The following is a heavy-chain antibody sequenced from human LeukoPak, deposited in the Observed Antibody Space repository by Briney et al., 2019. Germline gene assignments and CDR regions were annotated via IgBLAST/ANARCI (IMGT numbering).Heavy chain of an antibody. D-gene: IGHD3-22*01. CDR3: AKASYYDSSGQTEIDY. CDR2: ISWSSGSI. Sequence: PGGSLRLSCAASGFTFDDYAMHWVRQAPGKGLEWVSGISWSSGSIGYADSVKGRFTISRDNAKNSLYLQMNSLRAEDTALYYCAKASYYDSSGQTEIDYWGQGTLVTVSS. CDR1: GFTFDDYA. V-gene: IGHV3-9*01. J-gene: IGHJ4*02.